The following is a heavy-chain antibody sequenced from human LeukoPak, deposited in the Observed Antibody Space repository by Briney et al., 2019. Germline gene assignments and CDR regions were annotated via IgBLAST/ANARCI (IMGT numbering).Heavy chain of an antibody. V-gene: IGHV3-23*01. CDR1: GFTFSSYA. Sequence: GGSLRLSCAASGFTFSSYAMSWVRQAPGKGLEWVSAISGSGGSTYYADSVKGRFTISRDNSKNTLYLQMNSLRAEDTAVYYCAKVQELFWSGLDYMDVWGKGTTVTVSS. J-gene: IGHJ6*03. CDR2: ISGSGGST. D-gene: IGHD3-3*01. CDR3: AKVQELFWSGLDYMDV.